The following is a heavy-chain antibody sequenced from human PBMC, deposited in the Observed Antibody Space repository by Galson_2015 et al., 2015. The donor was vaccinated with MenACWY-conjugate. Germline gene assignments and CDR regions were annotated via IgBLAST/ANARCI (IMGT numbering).Heavy chain of an antibody. Sequence: SLRLSCAASGFTFSNYWMRWVRQAPGEGLEWVSRVNSDGTGTTYADSVKGRFTISRDNAKNTLYLQMNSLRAEDTAIYYCTKAAARYSTSSAFNWFDPWGQGALVTVSS. CDR2: VNSDGTGT. CDR1: GFTFSNYW. D-gene: IGHD6-6*01. CDR3: TKAAARYSTSSAFNWFDP. V-gene: IGHV3-74*01. J-gene: IGHJ5*02.